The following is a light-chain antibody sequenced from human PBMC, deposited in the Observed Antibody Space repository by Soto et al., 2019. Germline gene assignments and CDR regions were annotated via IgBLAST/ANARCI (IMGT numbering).Light chain of an antibody. CDR1: SSDVGGYDF. CDR2: EVT. Sequence: QSALTQPASVSGSPGQSITISCTGTSSDVGGYDFVSWYQQHPGKAPKLMIYEVTNRPSGVSNRFSGSKSGNTASLTISGLKAEDEADYYCSSFASGTTLAFGAGTKLTVL. J-gene: IGLJ2*01. CDR3: SSFASGTTLA. V-gene: IGLV2-14*01.